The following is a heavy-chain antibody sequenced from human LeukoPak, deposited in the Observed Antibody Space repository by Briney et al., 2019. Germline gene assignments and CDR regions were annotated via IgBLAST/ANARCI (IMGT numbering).Heavy chain of an antibody. CDR1: GFTFSSYS. D-gene: IGHD2-2*01. V-gene: IGHV3-21*01. J-gene: IGHJ4*02. Sequence: GGSLRLSCAASGFTFSSYSMNWVRQAPGKGLEWVSSISSSSSYIYYADSVKGRFTISRDNAKNSLYLQMNSLRAEDTAVYYCASRVVPAAMSSDYWGQGTLVTVSS. CDR3: ASRVVPAAMSSDY. CDR2: ISSSSSYI.